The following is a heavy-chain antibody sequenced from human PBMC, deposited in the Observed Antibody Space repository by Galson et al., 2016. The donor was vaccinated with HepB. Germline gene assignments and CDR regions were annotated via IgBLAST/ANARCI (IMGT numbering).Heavy chain of an antibody. CDR3: ARGRHYYESGTYYDPPGYNYALDV. Sequence: SLRLSCAASGFSVSGTYMNWVRQAPGKGLEWVSVLYSSGTSYYADSVEGRFTIFRDNSKNTVFLRMNSLRGDDTAVYYCARGRHYYESGTYYDPPGYNYALDVWGQGTTVTVSS. J-gene: IGHJ6*02. CDR1: GFSVSGTY. D-gene: IGHD3-10*01. V-gene: IGHV3-53*01. CDR2: LYSSGTS.